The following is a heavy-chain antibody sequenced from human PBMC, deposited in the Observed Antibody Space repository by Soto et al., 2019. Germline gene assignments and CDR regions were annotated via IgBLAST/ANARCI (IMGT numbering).Heavy chain of an antibody. CDR2: IYAGECGT. J-gene: IGHJ4*02. CDR3: ARLATATAYFDS. Sequence: GESLKISCQASGFTFSTFWIGWVRQMRGKGLGWMGIIYAGECGTRYRPSLQGQVISSADKSTRTAYLLWSSLKASDTAMYYCARLATATAYFDSWAQ. V-gene: IGHV5-51*01. D-gene: IGHD5-18*01. CDR1: GFTFSTFW.